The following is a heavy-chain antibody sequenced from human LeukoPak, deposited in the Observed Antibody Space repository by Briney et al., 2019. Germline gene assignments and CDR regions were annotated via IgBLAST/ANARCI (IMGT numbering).Heavy chain of an antibody. V-gene: IGHV3-48*02. D-gene: IGHD4-17*01. CDR3: ARDLNGDYGGWFDP. J-gene: IGHJ5*02. CDR1: GFPFRGYS. CDR2: ISSSSTTI. Sequence: GGSLRLSCEASGFPFRGYSMDWVRQAPGKGLEWLSYISSSSTTIYYADSVKGRFTISRDNAKNSLYLQMNSLRDDDTAVYYCARDLNGDYGGWFDPWGQGTLVTVSS.